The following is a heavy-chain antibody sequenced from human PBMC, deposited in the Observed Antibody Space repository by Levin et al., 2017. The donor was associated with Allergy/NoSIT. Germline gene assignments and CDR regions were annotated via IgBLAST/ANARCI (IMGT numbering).Heavy chain of an antibody. D-gene: IGHD3-10*01. Sequence: PSETLSLTCTVSGGSISSSSYYWGWIRQPPGKGLEWIGSIYYSGSTYYNPSLKSRVTISVDTSKNQFSLKLSSVTAADTAVYYCARLRLYGSGSQTKAKFDYWGQGTLVTVSS. V-gene: IGHV4-39*01. CDR3: ARLRLYGSGSQTKAKFDY. CDR1: GGSISSSSYY. CDR2: IYYSGST. J-gene: IGHJ4*02.